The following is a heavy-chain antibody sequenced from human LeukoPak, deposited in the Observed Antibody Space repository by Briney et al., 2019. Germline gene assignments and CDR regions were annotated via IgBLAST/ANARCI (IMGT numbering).Heavy chain of an antibody. J-gene: IGHJ4*02. CDR2: ISPTGSTT. CDR1: GFSFSGHW. CDR3: ARARLDYDSSRNYFDY. Sequence: GGSLRLSCTASGFSFSGHWMHWARQLPGKGLVWVSRISPTGSTTSYADSVKGRFTISRDNAKNSLYLQMNSLRAEDTAVYYCARARLDYDSSRNYFDYWGQGTLVTVSS. D-gene: IGHD3-22*01. V-gene: IGHV3-74*01.